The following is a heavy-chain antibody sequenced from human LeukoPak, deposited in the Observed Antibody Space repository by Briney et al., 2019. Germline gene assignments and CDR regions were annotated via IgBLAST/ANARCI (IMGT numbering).Heavy chain of an antibody. Sequence: GGSLRLSCAASGFTFDDYGMSWVRQAPGKGLEWVSGINWNGGSTGYADSVKGRFTISRDNAKNSLYLQMNSLRAEDTAVYYCAKDRRRTWLAKTGGPFFDYWGQGTLVTVSS. J-gene: IGHJ4*02. CDR2: INWNGGST. D-gene: IGHD7-27*01. CDR1: GFTFDDYG. CDR3: AKDRRRTWLAKTGGPFFDY. V-gene: IGHV3-20*04.